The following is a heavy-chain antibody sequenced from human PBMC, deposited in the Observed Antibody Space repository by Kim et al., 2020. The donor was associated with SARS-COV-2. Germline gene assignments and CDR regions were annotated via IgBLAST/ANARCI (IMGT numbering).Heavy chain of an antibody. J-gene: IGHJ4*02. D-gene: IGHD3-9*01. CDR1: GGTFSSYA. CDR2: IIPIFGTA. Sequence: SVKVSCKASGGTFSSYAISWVRQAPGQGLEWMGGIIPIFGTANYAQKFQGRVTITADESTSTAYMELSSLRSEDTAVYYCASCPFDWLLVFDYWGQGTLVTVSS. CDR3: ASCPFDWLLVFDY. V-gene: IGHV1-69*13.